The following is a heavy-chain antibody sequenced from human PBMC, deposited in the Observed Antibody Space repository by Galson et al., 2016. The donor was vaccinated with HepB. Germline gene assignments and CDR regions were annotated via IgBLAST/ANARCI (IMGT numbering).Heavy chain of an antibody. J-gene: IGHJ6*02. D-gene: IGHD3-10*01. CDR2: IIPLFATA. V-gene: IGHV1-69*13. CDR1: GGTFISYG. CDR3: ARGHPHYGSGRADV. Sequence: SVKVSCKASGGTFISYGITWVRQAPGRGLEWMGGIIPLFATANYAQKFQGRVTITADESTSPAYLELISLRSEDTAVYYCARGHPHYGSGRADVWGQGTTVTVSS.